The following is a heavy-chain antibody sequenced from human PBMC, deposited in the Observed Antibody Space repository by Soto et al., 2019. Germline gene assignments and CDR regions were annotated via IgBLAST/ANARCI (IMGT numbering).Heavy chain of an antibody. CDR3: ATPLAYAMRGWDGLDV. CDR2: IISIFGTT. J-gene: IGHJ6*02. V-gene: IGHV1-69*01. D-gene: IGHD2-8*01. Sequence: QVQLVQSGAEVKKPGSSVKVSCKASGGTFSSYVIGWVRQAPGQGLEWMGGIISIFGTTHYAQRFQGGVTITADESPSTAYMELSSLRSEDTAVYYCATPLAYAMRGWDGLDVWGQGTTVTVSS. CDR1: GGTFSSYV.